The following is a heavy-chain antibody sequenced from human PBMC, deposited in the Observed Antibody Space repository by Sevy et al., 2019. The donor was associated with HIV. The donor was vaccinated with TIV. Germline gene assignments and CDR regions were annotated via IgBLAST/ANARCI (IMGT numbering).Heavy chain of an antibody. CDR1: GYSFTSYW. D-gene: IGHD3-22*01. V-gene: IGHV5-51*01. CDR2: IYPGDSDT. CDR3: ARRGYYYDSSGYYFDY. J-gene: IGHJ4*02. Sequence: GESLKISCKGSGYSFTSYWIGWVRQMPGKGLEWMGIIYPGDSDTRYSPSFQGQVTISADNSISTAYLQWSSLKASDTAMYYCARRGYYYDSSGYYFDYWGQGTLVTVSS.